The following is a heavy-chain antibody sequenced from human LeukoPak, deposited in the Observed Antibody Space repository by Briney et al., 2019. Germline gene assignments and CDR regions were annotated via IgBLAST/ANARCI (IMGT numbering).Heavy chain of an antibody. V-gene: IGHV3-74*01. CDR1: GFTFSSYW. J-gene: IGHJ4*02. Sequence: GGSLRLSCAASGFTFSSYWMHWVRQTPGKGLVWVSRINSDGSSTSYADSVKGRFTVSRDNAKNTLYLQMNSLRAEDTAVYYCARATGSYYSLGYWGQGTLVTVSS. CDR2: INSDGSST. CDR3: ARATGSYYSLGY. D-gene: IGHD1-26*01.